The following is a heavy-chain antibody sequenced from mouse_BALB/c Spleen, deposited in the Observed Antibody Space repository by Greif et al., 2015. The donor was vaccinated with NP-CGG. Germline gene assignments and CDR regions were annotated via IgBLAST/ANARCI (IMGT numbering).Heavy chain of an antibody. V-gene: IGHV2-9*02. D-gene: IGHD4-1*01. CDR2: IWAGGST. CDR1: GFSLTSYG. Sequence: VHLVESGPGLVAPSQSLSITCTVSGFSLTSYGVHWVRQPPGKGLEWLGVIWAGGSTNYNSALMSRLSISKDNSKSQVFLKMNSLQTDDTAMYYCASGGGTYYFDYWGQGTTLTVSS. CDR3: ASGGGTYYFDY. J-gene: IGHJ2*01.